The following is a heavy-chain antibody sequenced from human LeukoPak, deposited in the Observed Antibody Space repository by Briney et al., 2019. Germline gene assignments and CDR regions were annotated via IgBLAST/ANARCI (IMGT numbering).Heavy chain of an antibody. J-gene: IGHJ4*02. CDR1: GGTFSSYA. CDR3: ARVLDTYYDFWSGYYFDY. V-gene: IGHV1-69*13. D-gene: IGHD3-3*01. Sequence: SVKVSCKASGGTFSSYAISWVRQAPGQGLEWMGGIIPIFGTANYAQKFQGRVTITADESTSTAYMELRSLRSDDTAVYYCARVLDTYYDFWSGYYFDYWGREPWSPSPQ. CDR2: IIPIFGTA.